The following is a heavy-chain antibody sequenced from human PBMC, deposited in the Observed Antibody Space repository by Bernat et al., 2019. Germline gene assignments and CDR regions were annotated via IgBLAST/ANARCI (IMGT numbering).Heavy chain of an antibody. CDR3: ARAFIVVVPAAHGKFSYFDY. J-gene: IGHJ4*02. CDR1: GYTFTSYG. CDR2: ISAYNGNT. V-gene: IGHV1-18*04. D-gene: IGHD2-2*01. Sequence: QVQLVQSGAEVKKPGASVKVSCKASGYTFTSYGISWVRQAPGQGLEWMGWISAYNGNTNYAQNLQGRVTMTTDTSTSTAYMELRSLRSDDTAVYYCARAFIVVVPAAHGKFSYFDYWGQGTLVTVSS.